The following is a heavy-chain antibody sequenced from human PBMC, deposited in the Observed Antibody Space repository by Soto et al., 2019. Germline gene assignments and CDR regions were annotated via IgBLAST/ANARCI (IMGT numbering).Heavy chain of an antibody. CDR1: GYSFTSYW. CDR2: IYPGDSDT. Sequence: GESLKISCKGSGYSFTSYWIGWVRQMPGKGLEWMGIIYPGDSDTRYSPSFQGQVTISADKSISTAYLQWSSLKASDTAMYYCARHLGNRPPDYYGSGSPRTSYYYGMDVWGQGTTVTVSS. D-gene: IGHD3-10*01. CDR3: ARHLGNRPPDYYGSGSPRTSYYYGMDV. V-gene: IGHV5-51*01. J-gene: IGHJ6*02.